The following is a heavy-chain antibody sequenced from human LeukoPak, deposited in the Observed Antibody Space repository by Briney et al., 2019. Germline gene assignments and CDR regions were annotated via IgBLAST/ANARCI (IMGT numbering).Heavy chain of an antibody. CDR1: GGSISSSSYY. J-gene: IGHJ4*02. V-gene: IGHV4-31*03. CDR3: ARSRPYCGGDCPLDFDY. Sequence: SETLSLTCTVSGGSISSSSYYWGWIRQHPGKGLEWIGYIYYSGSTYYNPSLKSRVTISVDTSKNQFSLKLSSVTAADTAVYYCARSRPYCGGDCPLDFDYWGQGTLVTVSS. D-gene: IGHD2-21*02. CDR2: IYYSGST.